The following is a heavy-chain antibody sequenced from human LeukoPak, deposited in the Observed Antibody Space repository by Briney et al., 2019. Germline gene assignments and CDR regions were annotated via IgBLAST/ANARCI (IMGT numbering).Heavy chain of an antibody. CDR3: ASLITIFGVVMPY. CDR1: GYTFTSYS. V-gene: IGHV1-2*02. J-gene: IGHJ4*02. CDR2: INPNSGGT. D-gene: IGHD3-3*01. Sequence: ASVKVSCKASGYTFTSYSMHWVRQAPGQGLEWMGWINPNSGGTNYAQKFQGRVTMTRDTSISTAYMELSRLRSDDTAVYYCASLITIFGVVMPYWGQGTLVTVSS.